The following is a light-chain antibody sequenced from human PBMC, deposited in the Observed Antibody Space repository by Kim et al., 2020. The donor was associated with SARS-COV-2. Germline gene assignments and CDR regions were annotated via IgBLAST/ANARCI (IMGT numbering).Light chain of an antibody. V-gene: IGKV3-15*01. Sequence: VAPGERATLSCRASQSVSSNLAWYQQKPGQAPRLLIYGASTRATVIPARFSGSGSGTEFTLTISSLQSEDFAVYYCQQYNNWPMTFGEGTKVDIK. CDR3: QQYNNWPMT. CDR2: GAS. J-gene: IGKJ4*01. CDR1: QSVSSN.